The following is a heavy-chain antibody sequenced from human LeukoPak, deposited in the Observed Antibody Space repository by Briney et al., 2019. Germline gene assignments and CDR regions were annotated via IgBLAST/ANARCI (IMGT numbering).Heavy chain of an antibody. Sequence: GGSLRLFCTASGCTFSNCGMAWVRQAPGKGLEWVSAISGDGGSTFYADSVKGHFTISRGNFKSILYLQMNYLRAEDTAVYYCARMGSRPTDYNSFDYWGQGTLVTVSS. CDR1: GCTFSNCG. CDR2: ISGDGGST. D-gene: IGHD1-1*01. V-gene: IGHV3-23*01. J-gene: IGHJ4*02. CDR3: ARMGSRPTDYNSFDY.